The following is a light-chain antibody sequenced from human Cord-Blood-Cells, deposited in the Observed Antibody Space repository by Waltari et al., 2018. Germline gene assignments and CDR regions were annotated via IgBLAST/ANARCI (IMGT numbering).Light chain of an antibody. CDR3: QQYDNLPLT. CDR1: QDISNY. V-gene: IGKV1-33*01. Sequence: DIQMTQSPSSLSASVGDRVIITCQASQDISNYLNWYQQKPGKAPKLLIYDASNLETGVPSRFSGSGSVTDFTFTISSLQPEDIATYYCQQYDNLPLTFGGGTKVEIK. CDR2: DAS. J-gene: IGKJ4*01.